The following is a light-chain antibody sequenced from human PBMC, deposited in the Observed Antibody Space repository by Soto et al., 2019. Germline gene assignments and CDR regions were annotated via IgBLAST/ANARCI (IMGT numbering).Light chain of an antibody. CDR3: QQYAGTLT. CDR1: QSISSSY. Sequence: EIVMTQSPGTLSLSPGERVTLSCRASQSISSSYLAWYQQKPGQAPRLLIYGSSNRATGIPDRFSGSGSGTDFTITISRLEPEDVAVYYCQQYAGTLTFGGGTKVEIK. J-gene: IGKJ4*01. V-gene: IGKV3-20*01. CDR2: GSS.